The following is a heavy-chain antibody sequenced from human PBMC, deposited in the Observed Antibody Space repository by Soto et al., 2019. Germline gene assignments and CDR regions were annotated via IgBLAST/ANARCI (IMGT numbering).Heavy chain of an antibody. CDR3: ARKYYGSGPIGAFDI. CDR2: INAGNGNT. J-gene: IGHJ3*02. CDR1: GYTFTSYA. V-gene: IGHV1-3*01. Sequence: ASVKVSCKASGYTFTSYAMHWVRQAPGQRLEWMGWINAGNGNTKYSQKFQGRVTITRDTSASTAYMELSSLRSEDTAVYYCARKYYGSGPIGAFDIWGQGTMVTVSS. D-gene: IGHD3-10*01.